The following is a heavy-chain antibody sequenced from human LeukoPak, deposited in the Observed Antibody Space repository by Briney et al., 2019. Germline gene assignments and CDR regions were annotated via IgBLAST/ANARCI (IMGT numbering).Heavy chain of an antibody. CDR3: ARSAAGLDY. J-gene: IGHJ4*02. D-gene: IGHD6-13*01. V-gene: IGHV3-74*01. CDR1: GFTLSDYW. Sequence: PGGSLRLSCAASGFTLSDYWMHWVRQVPGRGLVWVSRINDDGRSTSEAVSVKGRFTISRDNANITLYLQMNSLRVEDSAIYYCARSAAGLDYWGQGTLVTVSS. CDR2: INDDGRST.